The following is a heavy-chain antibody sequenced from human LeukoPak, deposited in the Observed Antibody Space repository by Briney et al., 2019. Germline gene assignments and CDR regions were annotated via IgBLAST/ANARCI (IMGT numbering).Heavy chain of an antibody. D-gene: IGHD2-8*01. CDR3: AREVYLTSPHYGMDV. V-gene: IGHV4-38-2*02. Sequence: PSQTLSLICTVSGYSISSGYYWGWIRQPPGKGLEWIGSIYHSGSTYYNPSLKSRVTISVDTSKNQFSLKLSSVTAADTAVYYCAREVYLTSPHYGMDVWGQGTTVTVSS. J-gene: IGHJ6*02. CDR2: IYHSGST. CDR1: GYSISSGYY.